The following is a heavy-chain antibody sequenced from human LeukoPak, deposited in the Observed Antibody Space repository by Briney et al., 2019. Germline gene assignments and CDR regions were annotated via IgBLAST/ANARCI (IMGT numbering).Heavy chain of an antibody. Sequence: SETLSLTCAVYGGSFSGYYWSWIRQPPGKGLEWIGYIYHSGGTYYNPSLKSRVTISVDTSKNQFSLRLRSVTAADTAVYYCARFIPSSGIDPWGQGTLVTVSP. CDR3: ARFIPSSGIDP. D-gene: IGHD3-10*02. V-gene: IGHV4-34*01. J-gene: IGHJ5*02. CDR2: IYHSGGT. CDR1: GGSFSGYY.